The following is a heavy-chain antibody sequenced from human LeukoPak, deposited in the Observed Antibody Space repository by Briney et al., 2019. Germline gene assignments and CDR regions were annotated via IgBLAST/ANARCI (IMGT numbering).Heavy chain of an antibody. J-gene: IGHJ4*02. Sequence: GRSLRLSCAASGFTFSDHYMDWGGGAPGKGLGGGGRTRIKANSYTTEYVASVKGRFTISRDDSKNSLYLQMNSLKTEDTAVYYCARVPGDYYDSSGYFYFFDYWGQGTLVTVSS. CDR1: GFTFSDHY. D-gene: IGHD3-22*01. CDR2: TRIKANSYTT. CDR3: ARVPGDYYDSSGYFYFFDY. V-gene: IGHV3-72*01.